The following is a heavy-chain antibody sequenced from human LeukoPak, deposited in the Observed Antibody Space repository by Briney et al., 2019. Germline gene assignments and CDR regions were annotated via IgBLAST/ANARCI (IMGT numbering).Heavy chain of an antibody. J-gene: IGHJ3*02. Sequence: GGSLRLSCAASGFTFSSYWMTWVRKAPGKGREWVAYIYGSGNTIYYGHPVKGRFTISRDNAKNALSLQIHSLRAEDTTVYYCARDEQRTGAIDIWGEGTMVTVSS. D-gene: IGHD1/OR15-1a*01. CDR1: GFTFSSYW. V-gene: IGHV3-48*04. CDR2: IYGSGNTI. CDR3: ARDEQRTGAIDI.